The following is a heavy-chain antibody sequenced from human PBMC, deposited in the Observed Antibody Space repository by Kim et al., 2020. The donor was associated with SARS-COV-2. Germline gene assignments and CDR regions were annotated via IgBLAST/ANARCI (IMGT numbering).Heavy chain of an antibody. CDR1: GGSFSGYY. D-gene: IGHD3-22*01. CDR2: INHSGST. CDR3: ARASSYYDSRDPGGLDY. V-gene: IGHV4-34*01. Sequence: SETLSLTCAVYGGSFSGYYWRWIRQPPGKGLEWIGEINHSGSTNYNPSLKSRVTISVDTSKNQFSLKLSSVTAADTAVYYCARASSYYDSRDPGGLDYWGQGTLVTVSS. J-gene: IGHJ4*02.